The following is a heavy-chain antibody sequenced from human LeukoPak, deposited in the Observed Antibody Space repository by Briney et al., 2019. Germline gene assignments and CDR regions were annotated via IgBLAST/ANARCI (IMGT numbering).Heavy chain of an antibody. J-gene: IGHJ5*02. V-gene: IGHV4-34*01. D-gene: IGHD3/OR15-3a*01. CDR3: AREIRARPRTCLWFDP. CDR1: GGSFSGYY. CDR2: INHCGST. Sequence: KPSETLSLTCAVYGGSFSGYYWSWIRHPPGKGLEWIGEINHCGSTNYNPSLKSRVTISVDTSKNQFSLKLSSVTAAATAVYYCAREIRARPRTCLWFDPWGQGTLVTVSS.